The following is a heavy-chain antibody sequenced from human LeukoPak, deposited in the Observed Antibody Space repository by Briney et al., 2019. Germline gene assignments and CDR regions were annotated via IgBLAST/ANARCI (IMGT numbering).Heavy chain of an antibody. CDR2: ISTSNGNT. D-gene: IGHD3-10*01. J-gene: IGHJ4*02. Sequence: ASVKVSCKASGFTFTNYGITWVRQAPGQGLEWMGWISTSNGNTNYGQKVQGRVTMTRNTSISTAYMELSSLRSEDTAVYYCARGRGGWFGRVVGYWGQGTLVTVSS. CDR1: GFTFTNYG. CDR3: ARGRGGWFGRVVGY. V-gene: IGHV1-8*02.